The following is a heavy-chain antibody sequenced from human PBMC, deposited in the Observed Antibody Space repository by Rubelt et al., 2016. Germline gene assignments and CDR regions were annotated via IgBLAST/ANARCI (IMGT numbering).Heavy chain of an antibody. D-gene: IGHD5-24*01. CDR1: GYTFTSYG. CDR2: ISAYNGNT. Sequence: QVQLVQSGAEVKKPGASVKVSCKASGYTFTSYGISWVRQAPGQGLEWMGWISAYNGNTNYAQKLQGRVTMTAETSTRRACRELRSWRSDDTAVYYCARERDDDGDYWGKGTLVTVSS. V-gene: IGHV1-18*01. J-gene: IGHJ4*02. CDR3: ARERDDDGDY.